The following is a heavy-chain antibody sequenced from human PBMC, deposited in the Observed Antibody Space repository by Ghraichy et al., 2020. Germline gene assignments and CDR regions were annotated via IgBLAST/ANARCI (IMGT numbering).Heavy chain of an antibody. D-gene: IGHD3-3*01. Sequence: GGSLRLSCAASGFTFSDYYMSWIRQAPGKGLEWVSYISSSGRTIYYADSVKGRFTISRDNAKNSLYLQMNSLRAEDTAVYYCARAAYYDFWSGHPQTSGMDVWGKGTSVTVSS. CDR1: GFTFSDYY. V-gene: IGHV3-11*01. J-gene: IGHJ6*04. CDR3: ARAAYYDFWSGHPQTSGMDV. CDR2: ISSSGRTI.